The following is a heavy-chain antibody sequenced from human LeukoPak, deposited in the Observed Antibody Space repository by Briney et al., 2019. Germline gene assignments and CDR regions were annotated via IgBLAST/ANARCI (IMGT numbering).Heavy chain of an antibody. CDR2: IYCGGST. V-gene: IGHV3-53*05. CDR3: TREISRTGAFDI. CDR1: GFTVSSNY. J-gene: IGHJ3*02. Sequence: PGGSLRLSCAASGFTVSSNYMSWVRQAPGKGLEWVSVIYCGGSTYYADSVKGRFTISRDNSKNTLYLQMNSLRAEDTAVYYCTREISRTGAFDIWGQGTMVTVSS. D-gene: IGHD3-3*02.